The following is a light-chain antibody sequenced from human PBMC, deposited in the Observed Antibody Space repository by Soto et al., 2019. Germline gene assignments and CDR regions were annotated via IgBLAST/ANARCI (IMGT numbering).Light chain of an antibody. J-gene: IGKJ1*01. Sequence: EVVMTQSPLSLPDTLGQPASISCRSSQSLIHSDGNTYLSWFQQRPGQSPRRLIYEVSDRDSGVPDRFSGSGSGTDFTLKISRVEAEDVGVYYCMQGTHWPWTFGQGTEVEIK. CDR2: EVS. CDR1: QSLIHSDGNTY. V-gene: IGKV2-30*02. CDR3: MQGTHWPWT.